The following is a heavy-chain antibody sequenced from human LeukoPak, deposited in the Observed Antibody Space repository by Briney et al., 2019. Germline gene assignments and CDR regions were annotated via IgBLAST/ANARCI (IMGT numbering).Heavy chain of an antibody. J-gene: IGHJ4*02. CDR1: GGTFSSYA. CDR3: ARDDRYSGSSGLDY. Sequence: ASVKVSCKASGGTFSSYAINWVRQATGQGLEWMGWMNPNSGNTGYAQKFQGRVTMTRNTSISTAYMELSSLRSEDTAVYYCARDDRYSGSSGLDYWGQGTLVTVSS. CDR2: MNPNSGNT. V-gene: IGHV1-8*02. D-gene: IGHD1-26*01.